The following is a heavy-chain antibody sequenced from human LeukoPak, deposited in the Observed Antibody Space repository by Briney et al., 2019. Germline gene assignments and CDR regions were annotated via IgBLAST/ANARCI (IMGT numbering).Heavy chain of an antibody. Sequence: SETLSLTCTVSGGSISSYYWSWIRQPPGKGLEWIGYIYYSGSTNYNPSLKSRVTISVDTSKSQFSLKLSSVTAADTAVYYCARGPPPGIAAAGTIWYFDLWGRGTLVTVSS. CDR1: GGSISSYY. CDR2: IYYSGST. J-gene: IGHJ2*01. CDR3: ARGPPPGIAAAGTIWYFDL. V-gene: IGHV4-59*01. D-gene: IGHD6-13*01.